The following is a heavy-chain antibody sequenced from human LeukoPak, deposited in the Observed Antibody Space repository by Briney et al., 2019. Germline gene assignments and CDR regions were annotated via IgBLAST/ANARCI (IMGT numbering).Heavy chain of an antibody. CDR2: ISSSSSTI. CDR3: ARGPRGNSYYYYYMDV. V-gene: IGHV3-48*01. J-gene: IGHJ6*03. D-gene: IGHD1/OR15-1a*01. CDR1: GFSFSSYS. Sequence: GGSLRLSCAASGFSFSSYSMIWVRQPPGKGLEWVSYISSSSSTIYHADSVKGRFTISRDNAKKSLYLQMNSLRAEDTAVYYCARGPRGNSYYYYYMDVWGKGTTVTVSS.